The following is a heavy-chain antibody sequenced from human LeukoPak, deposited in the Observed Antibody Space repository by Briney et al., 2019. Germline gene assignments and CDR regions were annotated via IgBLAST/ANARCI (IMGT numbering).Heavy chain of an antibody. CDR2: INDSGGSK. D-gene: IGHD6-13*01. J-gene: IGHJ4*02. Sequence: GGSLRLSCAASGLTFSNYAMAWVRQSPGKGLEWVSFINDSGGSKYYADSVRGRFTISRDNSKNTLHLQMNSLRADDTAVYYCARDAAETWQQLASYYFDYWGQGTLVTVSS. CDR3: ARDAAETWQQLASYYFDY. V-gene: IGHV3-23*01. CDR1: GLTFSNYA.